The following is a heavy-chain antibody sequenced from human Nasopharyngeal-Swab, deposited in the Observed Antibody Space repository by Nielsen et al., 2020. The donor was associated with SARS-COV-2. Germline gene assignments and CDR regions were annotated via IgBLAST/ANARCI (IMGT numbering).Heavy chain of an antibody. CDR1: GFTFSSYG. D-gene: IGHD3-10*01. CDR2: ISYDGSNK. Sequence: GESLKISCAASGFTFSSYGMHWVRQAPGKGLEWVAVISYDGSNKYYADSVKGRFTISRDNSKNTLYLQMNSLRAEDTAVYYCAKEGAKGSWSYYYWGQGSLFTVSS. J-gene: IGHJ4*02. CDR3: AKEGAKGSWSYYY. V-gene: IGHV3-30*18.